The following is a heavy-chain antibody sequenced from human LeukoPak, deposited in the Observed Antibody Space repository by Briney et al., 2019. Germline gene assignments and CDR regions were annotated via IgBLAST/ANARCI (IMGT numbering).Heavy chain of an antibody. D-gene: IGHD5-12*01. CDR2: IYHSGST. J-gene: IGHJ4*02. Sequence: SGTLSLTCAVSGVSISSGGYSWSWIRQPPGKGLEWIGYIYHSGSTYYNPSLKSRVTISVDRSKNQFSLKLSSVTAADTAVYYCARVFGYSGYEFDYWGQGTLVTVSS. CDR1: GVSISSGGYS. CDR3: ARVFGYSGYEFDY. V-gene: IGHV4-30-2*01.